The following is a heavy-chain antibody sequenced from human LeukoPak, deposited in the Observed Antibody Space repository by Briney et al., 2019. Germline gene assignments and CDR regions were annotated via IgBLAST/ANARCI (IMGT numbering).Heavy chain of an antibody. J-gene: IGHJ4*02. Sequence: LRLSCAASRFTFSNYEMHWVRQPPGKGLEWIAYLFYSGSTDYNPSLESRVTISVDTSKNQFSLKLRSVTAADTAVYYCATVAVIRGVTYFDYWGQGTLVTVSS. V-gene: IGHV4-59*01. CDR2: LFYSGST. CDR3: ATVAVIRGVTYFDY. D-gene: IGHD3-10*01. CDR1: RFTFSNYE.